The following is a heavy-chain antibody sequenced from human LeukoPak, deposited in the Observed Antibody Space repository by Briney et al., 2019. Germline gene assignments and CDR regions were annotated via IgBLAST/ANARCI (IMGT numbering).Heavy chain of an antibody. J-gene: IGHJ4*02. V-gene: IGHV3-7*01. D-gene: IGHD3-16*01. CDR3: VREFGSGPPAL. Sequence: QTGGSLRLSCAASGFTFSSYWMAWVRQAPGKGLEWVANIKQDGSERYYVDSVKGRFTISRDNAKNSLYLQMNSLRAEDTAVFYCVREFGSGPPALWGQGTLVSVSS. CDR1: GFTFSSYW. CDR2: IKQDGSER.